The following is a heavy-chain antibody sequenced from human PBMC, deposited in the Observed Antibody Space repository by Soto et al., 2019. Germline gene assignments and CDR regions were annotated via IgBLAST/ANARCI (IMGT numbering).Heavy chain of an antibody. CDR3: AKDSPSDYDFFDLSCYMDV. CDR2: ISGSGGST. CDR1: GFTFSSYA. V-gene: IGHV3-23*01. D-gene: IGHD3-3*01. J-gene: IGHJ6*03. Sequence: GGSLRLSCAASGFTFSSYAMSWVRQAPGKGLEWVSAISGSGGSTYYADSVKGRFTISRDNSKNTLYLQMNSLRAEDTAVYYCAKDSPSDYDFFDLSCYMDVWGKGTTVTVSS.